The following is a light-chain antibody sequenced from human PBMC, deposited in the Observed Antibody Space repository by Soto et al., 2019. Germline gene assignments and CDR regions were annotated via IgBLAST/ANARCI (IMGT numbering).Light chain of an antibody. V-gene: IGKV1-5*03. J-gene: IGKJ1*01. CDR3: QHHNSYSEA. CDR1: QSISSY. CDR2: KAS. Sequence: EIQMTQSPSSLSASVVDRFTITCLASQSISSYLNWYQQKPGKAPKLLIYKASNLESGVPSRLSGSGSGTEFTLTISSLQPDDFATYYCQHHNSYSEAFGQGTKVDIK.